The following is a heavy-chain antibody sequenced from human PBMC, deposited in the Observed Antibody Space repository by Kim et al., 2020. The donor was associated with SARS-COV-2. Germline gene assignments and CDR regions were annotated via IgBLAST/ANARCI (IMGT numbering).Heavy chain of an antibody. CDR2: ISGSGGST. J-gene: IGHJ4*02. D-gene: IGHD3-22*01. CDR3: AARGGDSSDFDY. CDR1: GFTFSSYA. V-gene: IGHV3-23*01. Sequence: GGSLRLSCAASGFTFSSYAMSWVRQAPGKGLEWVSAISGSGGSTYYADSVKGRFTISRDNSKNTLYLQMNSLRAEDTAVYYCAARGGDSSDFDYWGQGTLVTVSS.